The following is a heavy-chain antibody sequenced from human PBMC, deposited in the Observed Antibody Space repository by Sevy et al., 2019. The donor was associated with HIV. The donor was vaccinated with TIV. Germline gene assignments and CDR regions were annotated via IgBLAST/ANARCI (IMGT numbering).Heavy chain of an antibody. CDR1: GFTFSSYS. J-gene: IGHJ3*02. V-gene: IGHV3-21*01. CDR3: ARDFRYCSGGSCYRPYAFDI. CDR2: ISSSSSYI. Sequence: GGSLRLSCAASGFTFSSYSMNWVRQAPGKGLEWVSSISSSSSYIYYADSVKGRFTISRDNAKNSLYLQMNSLRAEDTAVYYCARDFRYCSGGSCYRPYAFDIWGQGTMVTVSS. D-gene: IGHD2-15*01.